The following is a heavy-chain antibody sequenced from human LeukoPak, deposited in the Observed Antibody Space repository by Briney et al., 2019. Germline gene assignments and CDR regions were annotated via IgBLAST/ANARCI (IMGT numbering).Heavy chain of an antibody. CDR3: AKTAAGNGGVFFVSTVYFDY. V-gene: IGHV3-23*01. CDR1: GFTFSSYA. J-gene: IGHJ4*02. D-gene: IGHD6-13*01. CDR2: ISGSGGST. Sequence: PGGSLRLSCAASGFTFSSYAMSWVRQAPGKGLEWVSAISGSGGSTYYADSVKGRFTISRDNSKNTLYLQMNSLRAEDTAVYYCAKTAAGNGGVFFVSTVYFDYWGQGTLVTVSS.